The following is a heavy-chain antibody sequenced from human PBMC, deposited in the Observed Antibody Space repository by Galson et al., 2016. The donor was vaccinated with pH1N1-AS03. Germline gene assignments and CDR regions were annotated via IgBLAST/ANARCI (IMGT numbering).Heavy chain of an antibody. J-gene: IGHJ3*02. D-gene: IGHD3-22*01. CDR2: ISSSGNYK. Sequence: SLRLSCAASGFTFSSYSMDWVRQAPGKGLEWVSSISSSGNYKYYADSVKGRFTVSRDNAMNSLYLQMNSRRAEDTALYYCARSRSPYYYDSSTYRPDAFDIWGQGTMVTVSS. V-gene: IGHV3-21*01. CDR1: GFTFSSYS. CDR3: ARSRSPYYYDSSTYRPDAFDI.